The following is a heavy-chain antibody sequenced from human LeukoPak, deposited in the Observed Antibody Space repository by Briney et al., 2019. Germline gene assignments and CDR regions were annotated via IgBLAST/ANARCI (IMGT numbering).Heavy chain of an antibody. CDR2: INWNSGSI. CDR3: AKDSARYCSSTSCYTGFDY. D-gene: IGHD2-2*02. CDR1: GFTFDDYA. Sequence: PGRSLRLSCAASGFTFDDYAITWVRQAPVKGLEWVSGINWNSGSICYADSVKGRFTISRDYDKKSLHLQMNSMRAEDTALYYCAKDSARYCSSTSCYTGFDYWGQGTLVTVSS. J-gene: IGHJ4*02. V-gene: IGHV3-9*01.